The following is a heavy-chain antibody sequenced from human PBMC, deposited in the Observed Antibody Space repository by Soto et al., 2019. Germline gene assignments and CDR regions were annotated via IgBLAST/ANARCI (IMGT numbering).Heavy chain of an antibody. Sequence: SQTLSLTCAITGDSVSSNSAGWSWVRQSPSRGLEWLGRTYYRSKWYYEYAVSVRGRITINPDTSKNQYSLQPNSVTPEDTAAYFCARGEQYSGRIFDYWGQGTLVTVSS. CDR3: ARGEQYSGRIFDY. J-gene: IGHJ4*01. V-gene: IGHV6-1*01. CDR2: TYYRSKWYY. D-gene: IGHD1-26*01. CDR1: GDSVSSNSAG.